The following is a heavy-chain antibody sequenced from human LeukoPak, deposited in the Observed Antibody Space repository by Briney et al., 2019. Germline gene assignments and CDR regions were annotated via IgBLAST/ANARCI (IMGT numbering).Heavy chain of an antibody. Sequence: PGGSLRLSCAASGFTFSSYGMHWVRQAPGKGLEWVSAISGSGGSTCYADSVKGRFPISRDNSKNTLYLQMNSLRAEDTAVYYCAKDSCSSTSCYFDYWGQGTLVTVSS. CDR3: AKDSCSSTSCYFDY. D-gene: IGHD2-2*01. CDR2: ISGSGGST. J-gene: IGHJ4*02. CDR1: GFTFSSYG. V-gene: IGHV3-23*01.